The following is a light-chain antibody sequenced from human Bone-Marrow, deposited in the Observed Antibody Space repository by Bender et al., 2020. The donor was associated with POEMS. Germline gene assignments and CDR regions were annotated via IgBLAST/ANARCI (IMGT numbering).Light chain of an antibody. CDR3: AGWEDSLNGWV. V-gene: IGLV1-44*01. CDR1: SSNIGTNP. J-gene: IGLJ3*02. Sequence: QSVLTQPPSASGTPGQRVTISCSGSSSNIGTNPVNWYQQLPGTAPKLLIYINNQRPSGVPDRFSGSKSGTSASLAISGLQSKDEADYYCAGWEDSLNGWVFGGGTKLTVL. CDR2: INN.